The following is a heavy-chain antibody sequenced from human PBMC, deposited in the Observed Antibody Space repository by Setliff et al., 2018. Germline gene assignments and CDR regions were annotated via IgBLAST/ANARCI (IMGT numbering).Heavy chain of an antibody. Sequence: SETLSLTCTVSGASINSLSWWSWVRQPPGKGLEWIGEIYHDGSSKFNPSVNYSPSLKSRITISIDRSKNQFSLNLTPVTAADTAVYYCARASSGWYSAYYYYMDVWGKGTTVTVSS. D-gene: IGHD6-19*01. CDR3: ARASSGWYSAYYYYMDV. CDR1: GASINSLSW. J-gene: IGHJ6*03. CDR2: IYHDGSSKFNPSV. V-gene: IGHV4-4*02.